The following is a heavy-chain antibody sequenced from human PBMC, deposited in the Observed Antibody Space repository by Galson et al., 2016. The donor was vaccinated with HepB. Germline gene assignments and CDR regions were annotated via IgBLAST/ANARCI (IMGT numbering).Heavy chain of an antibody. CDR1: GISLTTDGLG. CDR2: IYWDDDK. D-gene: IGHD2-21*01. Sequence: PALVKPTQTLTLTCTLSGISLTTDGLGVGWIRQPPGKALEWLSLIYWDDDKRYSPSLTSRLTITKDTSKNLVVLTMTNMDPLDTATYFCALRRGSCSDCKCYYHYGMDVWGQGSTVIVSS. J-gene: IGHJ6*02. CDR3: ALRRGSCSDCKCYYHYGMDV. V-gene: IGHV2-5*02.